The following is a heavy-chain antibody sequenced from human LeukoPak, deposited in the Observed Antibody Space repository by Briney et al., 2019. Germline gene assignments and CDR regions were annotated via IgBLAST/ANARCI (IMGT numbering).Heavy chain of an antibody. V-gene: IGHV4-61*01. J-gene: IGHJ4*02. CDR2: IYYSGST. D-gene: IGHD3-22*01. Sequence: PSETLSLTCTVSGGSVSSGSYYWSWIRQPPGKGLEWIGYIYYSGSTNYNPSLKSRVTISVDTSKNQFSLKLTSVAAADTAVYYCARRSAYYDSSGYYYLYYFDYWGQGTLVTVSS. CDR1: GGSVSSGSYY. CDR3: ARRSAYYDSSGYYYLYYFDY.